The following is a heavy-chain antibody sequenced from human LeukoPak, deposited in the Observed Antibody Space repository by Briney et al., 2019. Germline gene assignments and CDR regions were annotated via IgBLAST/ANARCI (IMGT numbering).Heavy chain of an antibody. CDR1: GGSFSGYY. CDR3: ARGNGGDLLDY. Sequence: SETLSLTCAVYGGSFSGYYWSWIRQPPGKGLEWIGEINHSGSTNYNPSLKSRVTISVDTSKNQFSLKLSSVTAADTAVYYCARGNGGDLLDYWGQGTLVTVSS. D-gene: IGHD2-21*02. CDR2: INHSGST. J-gene: IGHJ4*02. V-gene: IGHV4-34*01.